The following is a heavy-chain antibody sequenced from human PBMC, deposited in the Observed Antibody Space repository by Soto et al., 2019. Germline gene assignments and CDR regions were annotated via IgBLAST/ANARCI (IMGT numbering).Heavy chain of an antibody. CDR1: GFTFSSYA. D-gene: IGHD1-26*01. J-gene: IGHJ4*02. V-gene: IGHV3-23*01. Sequence: GGSLRLSCAASGFTFSSYAMNWVRQAPGKGLEWVSAISGSGGSTYYPDSMKGRFTISRDNFNNTLYLQLNSLRPEDTAVYHCVQGASTAHQPLDSWGQGVLVTVSS. CDR2: ISGSGGST. CDR3: VQGASTAHQPLDS.